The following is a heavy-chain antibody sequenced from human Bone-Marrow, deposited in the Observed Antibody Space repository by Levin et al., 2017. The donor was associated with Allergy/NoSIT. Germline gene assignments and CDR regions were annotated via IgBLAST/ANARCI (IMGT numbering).Heavy chain of an antibody. D-gene: IGHD3-9*01. Sequence: PGGSLRLFCAVSGGSISNSSYSWGWIRQPPGKGLEWLGNILYSGNPYYNPSLKSRVTMSVDTSKNQFSLRLTSVTAADPAVYYCVRLQYYHVLTNFNWFDPWSQGTLVTVSS. CDR1: GGSISNSSYS. CDR2: ILYSGNP. J-gene: IGHJ5*02. V-gene: IGHV4-39*01. CDR3: VRLQYYHVLTNFNWFDP.